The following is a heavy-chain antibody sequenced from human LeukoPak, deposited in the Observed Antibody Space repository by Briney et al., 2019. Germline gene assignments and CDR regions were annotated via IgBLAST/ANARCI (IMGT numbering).Heavy chain of an antibody. J-gene: IGHJ4*02. D-gene: IGHD5-12*01. CDR1: GYTFTSYA. Sequence: ASVKVSCKASGYTFTSYAMHWVRQAPGQRLEWMGWINAGNGNTKYSQKFQGRVTITRDTSASTAYMELSSLRSEDTAVYYCATMELLVATTKSGLLWGQGTLVTVSS. CDR3: ATMELLVATTKSGLL. V-gene: IGHV1-3*01. CDR2: INAGNGNT.